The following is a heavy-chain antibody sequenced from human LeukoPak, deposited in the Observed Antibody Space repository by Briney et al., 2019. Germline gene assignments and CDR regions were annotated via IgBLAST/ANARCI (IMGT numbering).Heavy chain of an antibody. J-gene: IGHJ1*01. CDR3: ARQIGFITMVRGVTAEYFQH. CDR2: IYYSGST. V-gene: IGHV4-39*01. D-gene: IGHD3-10*01. Sequence: PSETLSLTCTVSGGSISSSSYYWGWIRQPPRKGLEWIGSIYYSGSTYYNPSLKSPVTISVDTSKNQFSLKLSSVTAADTAVYYCARQIGFITMVRGVTAEYFQHWGQGTLVTVSS. CDR1: GGSISSSSYY.